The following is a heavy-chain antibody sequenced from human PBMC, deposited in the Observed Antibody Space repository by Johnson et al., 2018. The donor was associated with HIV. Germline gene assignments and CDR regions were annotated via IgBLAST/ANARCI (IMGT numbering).Heavy chain of an antibody. CDR3: ARDRPYYYGSGDAFDI. CDR2: IYSGGNT. CDR1: GFTVSSNY. V-gene: IGHV3-53*01. J-gene: IGHJ3*02. D-gene: IGHD3-10*01. Sequence: VQLVESGGGLIQSGGSLRLSCAASGFTVSSNYMSWVRQAPGKGLEWVSVIYSGGNTYYADSVKGRFTISRDNSKNTLYLQMNSLRAEDTAVYYCARDRPYYYGSGDAFDIWGQGTMVTVSS.